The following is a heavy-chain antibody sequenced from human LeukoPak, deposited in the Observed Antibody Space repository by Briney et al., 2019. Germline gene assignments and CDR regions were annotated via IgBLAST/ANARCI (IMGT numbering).Heavy chain of an antibody. V-gene: IGHV4-30-2*01. D-gene: IGHD2-2*01. CDR1: GGSISSGGYS. Sequence: SQTLSLTCAVSGGSISSGGYSWSWIRQPPGKGLEWIGYIYHSGSTYYNPSLKSRVTISVDRSKSQFSLKLSSVTAADTAVYYCARAPHYAVYFDYWGQGTLVTVSS. J-gene: IGHJ4*02. CDR2: IYHSGST. CDR3: ARAPHYAVYFDY.